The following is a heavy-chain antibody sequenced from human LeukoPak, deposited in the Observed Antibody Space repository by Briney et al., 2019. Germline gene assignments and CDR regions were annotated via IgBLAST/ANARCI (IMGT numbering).Heavy chain of an antibody. CDR2: ISNTGDII. Sequence: GGSLRLSCAASGFTFSNYEMNWVRQAPGKGLEWISHISNTGDIIHYADSVEGRFTISRDNAKNSLYLQMNSLRAEDTAVYYCAKDATAAVGTVYMDVWDKGTTVTISS. V-gene: IGHV3-48*03. CDR3: AKDATAAVGTVYMDV. CDR1: GFTFSNYE. J-gene: IGHJ6*03. D-gene: IGHD6-13*01.